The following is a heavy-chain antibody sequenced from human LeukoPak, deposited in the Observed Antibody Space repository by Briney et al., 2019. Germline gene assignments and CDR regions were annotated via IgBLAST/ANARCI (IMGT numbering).Heavy chain of an antibody. CDR3: ARKAATRSIDY. CDR2: FYYSGST. J-gene: IGHJ4*02. CDR1: GGSIRSSSYY. D-gene: IGHD3-10*01. Sequence: SETLSLTCTVSGGSIRSSSYYWGWIRQPPGKGLEWIGSFYYSGSTYYNPSLKSRVTISVDTSKNQFSLKLSSVTAADTAVYYCARKAATRSIDYWGQGTLVTVSS. V-gene: IGHV4-39*01.